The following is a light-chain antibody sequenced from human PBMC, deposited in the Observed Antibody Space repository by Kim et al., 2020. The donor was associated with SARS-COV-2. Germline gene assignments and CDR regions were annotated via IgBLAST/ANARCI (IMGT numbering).Light chain of an antibody. J-gene: IGKJ4*01. CDR1: RSLVFNNGKSY. Sequence: PAASTCKSRRSLVFNNGKSYLSWRVQKPGQPPQVLIYKVSSRLSGVPDRFSGSGSGTDFTLKISRVEAEGVGVYYCMQSVDLPLTFGGGTKVDIK. V-gene: IGKV2-29*03. CDR2: KVS. CDR3: MQSVDLPLT.